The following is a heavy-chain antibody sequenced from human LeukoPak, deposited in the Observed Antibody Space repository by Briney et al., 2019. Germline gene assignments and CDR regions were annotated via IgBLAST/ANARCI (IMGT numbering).Heavy chain of an antibody. CDR1: GFTFSSYA. V-gene: IGHV3-30-3*01. Sequence: PGGSLRLSCAASGFTFSSYAMHWVRQAPGKGLEWVAVISYDGSNKYYADSVKGRFTISRDNSKNTLYLQMNSLRAEDTAVYYCARDHNSIQLWFEDAFDIWGQGTMVTVSS. D-gene: IGHD5-18*01. J-gene: IGHJ3*02. CDR3: ARDHNSIQLWFEDAFDI. CDR2: ISYDGSNK.